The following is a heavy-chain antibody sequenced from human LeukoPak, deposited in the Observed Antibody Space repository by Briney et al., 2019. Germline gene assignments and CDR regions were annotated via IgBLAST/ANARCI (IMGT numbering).Heavy chain of an antibody. CDR1: GGSISSYY. V-gene: IGHV4-59*01. Sequence: SETLSLTCTVPGGSISSYYWSWIRQPPGKGLEWIGYVYYSGSTNYNPSLKSRATISVDMSKNQFSLKLSSVTAADTAVYYCARGQLGDFDYWGQGTLVTVSS. D-gene: IGHD6-13*01. CDR2: VYYSGST. CDR3: ARGQLGDFDY. J-gene: IGHJ4*02.